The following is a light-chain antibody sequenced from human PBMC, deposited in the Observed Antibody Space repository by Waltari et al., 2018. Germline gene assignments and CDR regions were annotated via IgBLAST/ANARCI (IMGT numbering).Light chain of an antibody. CDR2: AAS. V-gene: IGKV1-39*01. J-gene: IGKJ1*01. CDR1: QRISSY. CDR3: QQTYSIPWT. Sequence: DIQMTQSPSSLSASVGDRVTITCRASQRISSYVNWYQQKPGKAPRLLIYAASTLQSGVPARFSGSVSGADLTLTISSLQPEDFATYFCQQTYSIPWTFGRGTKVEIK.